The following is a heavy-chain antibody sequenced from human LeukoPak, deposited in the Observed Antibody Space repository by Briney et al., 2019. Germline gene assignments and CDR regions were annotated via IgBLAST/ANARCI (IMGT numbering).Heavy chain of an antibody. Sequence: GGSLTLYCAVSGFILSIYAQLWGRPAPAEGPGRVSHFCFSGGSTYYADSVKGRFTISRDNSKNTLYLQMNCLRAEDSAVYYCAKKYSSGLPYYYYGMDVWGQGTTVTVSS. CDR3: AKKYSSGLPYYYYGMDV. J-gene: IGHJ6*02. D-gene: IGHD6-19*01. CDR2: FCFSGGST. V-gene: IGHV3-23*01. CDR1: GFILSIYA.